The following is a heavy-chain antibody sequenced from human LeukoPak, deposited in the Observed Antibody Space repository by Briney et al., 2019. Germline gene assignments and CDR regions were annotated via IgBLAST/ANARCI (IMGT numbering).Heavy chain of an antibody. Sequence: SETPSLTCTVSGGSISSGDYYWSWIRQPPGKGLEWIGYIYYSGSTYYNPSLKSRVTISVDTSKNQFSLKLSSVTAADTAVYYCARFRINYGDYFPDPFDPWGQGTLVTVSS. V-gene: IGHV4-30-4*01. J-gene: IGHJ5*02. CDR3: ARFRINYGDYFPDPFDP. CDR1: GGSISSGDYY. D-gene: IGHD4-17*01. CDR2: IYYSGST.